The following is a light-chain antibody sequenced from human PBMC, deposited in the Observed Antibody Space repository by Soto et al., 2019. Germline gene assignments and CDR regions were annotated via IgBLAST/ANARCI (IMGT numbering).Light chain of an antibody. CDR3: QNYYSAPRT. Sequence: DIQMTQSPSTLSASVGDRVTITCRASQSISSWLAWYQQKPGKAPKLLIYKASSLESGVPSRFSGSGSGTEFTLTISSLQPEDIATYYCQNYYSAPRTFGQGTKVDI. CDR1: QSISSW. V-gene: IGKV1-5*03. J-gene: IGKJ1*01. CDR2: KAS.